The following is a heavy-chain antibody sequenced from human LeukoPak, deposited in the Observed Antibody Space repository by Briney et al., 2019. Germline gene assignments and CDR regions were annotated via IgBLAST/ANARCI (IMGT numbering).Heavy chain of an antibody. CDR2: ITTDGSTT. J-gene: IGHJ4*02. D-gene: IGHD2-2*02. CDR3: AKGGYCSSPSCYTDY. CDR1: GFTFSSYW. Sequence: GGPLRLSCAASGFTFSSYWMHLVRQAPGKGLVWVSRITTDGSTTTYADSVKGRFTISRDNAKNTLYLQMNSLRAEHTAVYYCAKGGYCSSPSCYTDYWGQGTLVTVSS. V-gene: IGHV3-74*01.